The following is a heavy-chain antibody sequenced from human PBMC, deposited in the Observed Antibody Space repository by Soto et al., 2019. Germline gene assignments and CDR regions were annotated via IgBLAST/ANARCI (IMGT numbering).Heavy chain of an antibody. Sequence: QITLNESGPPVVRPTETLTLTCRFSGFSLTTSGVGVGWIRQSPGKAPEWLALIYWGDDKRYSASLKSRLTITKDTSKNQVVLTVSDLDPTDTATYYCAHRVLRKVFELVTTTEIYFDFWGQGTPVAVSS. CDR2: IYWGDDK. CDR1: GFSLTTSGVG. V-gene: IGHV2-5*02. J-gene: IGHJ4*02. D-gene: IGHD3-3*01. CDR3: AHRVLRKVFELVTTTEIYFDF.